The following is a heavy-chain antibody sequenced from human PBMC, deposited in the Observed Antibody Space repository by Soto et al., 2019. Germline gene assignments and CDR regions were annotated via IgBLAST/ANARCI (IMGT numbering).Heavy chain of an antibody. Sequence: PSETLSLTCAVSGDSISSSFWWSWVRQPPGKGLEWIGETYHTESTVYNPSLKSRVTISVDKSKNQFSLNLDSVTAADTAVYYCARYDFGTFDYWGRGILVTVSS. CDR2: TYHTEST. CDR1: GDSISSSFW. D-gene: IGHD4-17*01. J-gene: IGHJ4*02. CDR3: ARYDFGTFDY. V-gene: IGHV4-4*02.